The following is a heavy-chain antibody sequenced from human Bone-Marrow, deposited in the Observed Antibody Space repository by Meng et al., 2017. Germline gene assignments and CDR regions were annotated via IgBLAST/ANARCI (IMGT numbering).Heavy chain of an antibody. J-gene: IGHJ4*02. CDR3: ASDYYDSGSYGH. D-gene: IGHD3-10*01. V-gene: IGHV3-30*03. CDR1: GFTFSTFG. Sequence: QVQLVESGGGVVKPGWSLRLSCAASGFTFSTFGMHWVRQAPGKGLECVATISHDERNKHYADSVKGRFSISRDNSKNTLYLQMNSLRAEDTAVYYCASDYYDSGSYGHWGLGTLVTVSS. CDR2: ISHDERNK.